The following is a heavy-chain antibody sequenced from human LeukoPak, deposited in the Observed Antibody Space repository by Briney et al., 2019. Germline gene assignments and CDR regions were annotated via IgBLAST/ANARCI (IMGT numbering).Heavy chain of an antibody. D-gene: IGHD3-10*01. Sequence: SETLSLTCAVYGGSFSGYYWSWIRQPPGKGLEWLGEINHSGSTNYNPSLKSRVTISVDTSKNQFSLKLSSVTAADTAVYYCASRFYGSGSYFLAFDPWGQGTLVTVSS. CDR1: GGSFSGYY. CDR2: INHSGST. J-gene: IGHJ5*02. CDR3: ASRFYGSGSYFLAFDP. V-gene: IGHV4-34*01.